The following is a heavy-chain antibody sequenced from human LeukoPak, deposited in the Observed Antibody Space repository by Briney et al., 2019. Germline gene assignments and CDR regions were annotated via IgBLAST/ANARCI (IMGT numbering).Heavy chain of an antibody. CDR3: ARPIAAAGLWFYYMDV. V-gene: IGHV4-39*07. Sequence: SETLSLTCTVSGGSISSSRDYWGWIRQPPGKGLEWIGNMYYRGNTYYNPSLKSRVTISLDTSKNQFSLKLTSVTAGDTAVYYCARPIAAAGLWFYYMDVWGKGTTVTVSS. CDR1: GGSISSSRDY. CDR2: MYYRGNT. J-gene: IGHJ6*03. D-gene: IGHD6-13*01.